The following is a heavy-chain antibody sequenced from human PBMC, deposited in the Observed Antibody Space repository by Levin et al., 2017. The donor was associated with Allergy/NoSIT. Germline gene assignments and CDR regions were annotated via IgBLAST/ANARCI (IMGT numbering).Heavy chain of an antibody. D-gene: IGHD3-9*01. CDR3: AKEYYDLLTGYFEPFDY. CDR1: GFIFSNYG. V-gene: IGHV3-30*18. J-gene: IGHJ4*02. CDR2: ISYDGSNK. Sequence: PGGSLRLSCAASGFIFSNYGMHWVRQAPGKGLEWVAVISYDGSNKYYADSVKGRFTISRENSKKTLFLQMNSLKTEDTAVYYCAKEYYDLLTGYFEPFDYWGQGTLVTVSS.